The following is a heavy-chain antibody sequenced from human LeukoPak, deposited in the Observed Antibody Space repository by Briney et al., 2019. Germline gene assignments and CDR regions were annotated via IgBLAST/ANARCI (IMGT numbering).Heavy chain of an antibody. CDR1: GGSFSGYY. V-gene: IGHV4-34*01. CDR3: ARGRGYYYDSSGYYTFDY. CDR2: INHSGST. D-gene: IGHD3-22*01. J-gene: IGHJ4*02. Sequence: PSETLSLTCAVYGGSFSGYYWSWIRQPPGKGLEWIGEINHSGSTNYNPSLKSRVTISVDTSKSQFSLKLSSVTAADTAVYYCARGRGYYYDSSGYYTFDYWGQGTLVTVSS.